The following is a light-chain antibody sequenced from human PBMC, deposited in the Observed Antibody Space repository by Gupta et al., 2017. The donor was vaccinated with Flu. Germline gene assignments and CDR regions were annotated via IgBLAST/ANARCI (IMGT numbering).Light chain of an antibody. J-gene: IGKJ5*01. CDR3: LQRSKWPIT. V-gene: IGKV3D-11*01. CDR1: KGVSSN. CDR2: GAS. Sequence: AAPVSLSTGERSTIPCRASKGVSSNLVWYQQKPGQAPRLLMSGASNRATGIPARFSGSGSGTDFTLTISSLEPEDFAVYYCLQRSKWPITFGQGTQVEIK.